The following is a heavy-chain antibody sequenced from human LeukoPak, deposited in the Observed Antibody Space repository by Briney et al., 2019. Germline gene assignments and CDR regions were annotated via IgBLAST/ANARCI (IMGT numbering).Heavy chain of an antibody. CDR2: IYYSGST. Sequence: PSETLSLTCTVSGGSISSGDYYWSWIRQPPGKGLEWIGYIYYSGSTYYNPSLKSRVTISVDTSKNQFSLKLSSVTAADTAVYYCARGPRRSSGQDYWGQGTLVTVSS. V-gene: IGHV4-30-4*02. D-gene: IGHD6-19*01. J-gene: IGHJ4*02. CDR1: GGSISSGDYY. CDR3: ARGPRRSSGQDY.